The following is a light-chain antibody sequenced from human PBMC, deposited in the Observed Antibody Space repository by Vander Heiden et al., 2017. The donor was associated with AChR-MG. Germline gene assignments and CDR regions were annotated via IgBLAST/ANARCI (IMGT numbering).Light chain of an antibody. J-gene: IGKJ1*01. CDR1: KRGISVW. CDR3: QQYGRYPFT. Sequence: LPLSSGEGGATTCSAGKRGISVWLAWYQQKPGQAPELLIYSASSRQRGIPSRFSGSGSGTDFTLTISSLQPDDFAAYYCQQYGRYPFTFGQGTKVEIK. CDR2: SAS. V-gene: IGKV3-20*01.